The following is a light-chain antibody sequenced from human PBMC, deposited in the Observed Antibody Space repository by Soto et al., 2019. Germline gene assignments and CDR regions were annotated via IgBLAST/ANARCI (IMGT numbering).Light chain of an antibody. CDR2: AAS. V-gene: IGKV3-11*01. CDR3: QQRNSWPPT. J-gene: IGKJ5*01. CDR1: QSVRIY. Sequence: EIVLTQSPATLSLSPGERATVSCRASQSVRIYLAWYQQKPGQAPRLLIYAASNRATGIPARFSGSGSGADFTLTISSLEPEDFAVYYCQQRNSWPPTFGQGTRLEIK.